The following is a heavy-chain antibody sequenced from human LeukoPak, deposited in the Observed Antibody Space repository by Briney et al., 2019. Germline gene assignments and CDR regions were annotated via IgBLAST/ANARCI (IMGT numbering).Heavy chain of an antibody. CDR1: GLTFSSFG. CDR2: ISFDGSEI. Sequence: GGSLRLSCAASGLTFSSFGMHWVRQAPGKGLEWLASISFDGSEIYYGDSVKGRFTISRDNSKNTLFLQMNSFRDDDTAMYLCAKDREGRGYNYGTYFDYWGRGTLVTVSS. D-gene: IGHD5-18*01. V-gene: IGHV3-30*18. CDR3: AKDREGRGYNYGTYFDY. J-gene: IGHJ4*02.